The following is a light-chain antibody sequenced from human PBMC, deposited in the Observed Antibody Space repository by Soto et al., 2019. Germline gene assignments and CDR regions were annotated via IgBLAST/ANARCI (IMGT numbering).Light chain of an antibody. J-gene: IGLJ2*01. CDR1: TSNIGSYT. CDR3: ATWDDSLLVV. V-gene: IGLV1-44*01. Sequence: QPVLTQPPSASGTPGQRVTISCSGSTSNIGSYTVNWYQQLPGTAPKLLIYSNSQRPSGVPDRFSGSKSGTSASLAISGLQSEDEADYYCATWDDSLLVVFGGGTKLTVL. CDR2: SNS.